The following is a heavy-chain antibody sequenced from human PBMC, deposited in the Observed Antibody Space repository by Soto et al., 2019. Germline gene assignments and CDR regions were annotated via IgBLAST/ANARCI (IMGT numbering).Heavy chain of an antibody. V-gene: IGHV3-48*02. CDR1: GFTFNSYS. CDR2: ISSDSSTI. CDR3: AGDLYYGCYYDF. J-gene: IGHJ4*02. Sequence: EVQLLEPGGGLVQPGGALRKSCAAPGFTFNSYSMDWVRQAQGQGLEWVSYISSDSSTINYADSVRGRFTIYRDNAKNSLYLQMNSLTDEDTALYYCAGDLYYGCYYDFWGQGILVTVSS. D-gene: IGHD4-17*01.